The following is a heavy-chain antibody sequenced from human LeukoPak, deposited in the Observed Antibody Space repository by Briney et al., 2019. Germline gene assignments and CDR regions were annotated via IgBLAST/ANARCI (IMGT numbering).Heavy chain of an antibody. CDR2: ISGSGSGGST. V-gene: IGHV3-23*01. D-gene: IGHD5-24*01. Sequence: PGGSLRLSCAASGFTFSSSAMSWVRQAPGKGLEWVSNISGSGSGGSTYYADSVKGRFTLSRDNSKNTLYLQMNSLRAEDTAVYYCAKSGYNRFDYWGQGTLVTVSS. CDR3: AKSGYNRFDY. CDR1: GFTFSSSA. J-gene: IGHJ4*02.